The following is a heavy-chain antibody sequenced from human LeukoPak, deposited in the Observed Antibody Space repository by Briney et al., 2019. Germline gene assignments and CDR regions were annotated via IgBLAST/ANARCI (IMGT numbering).Heavy chain of an antibody. D-gene: IGHD3-10*01. CDR1: GYSISSAYY. CDR3: AREPNPYGSGSNYFDY. Sequence: SETLSLTCTVSGYSISSAYYWGWIRQPPGKGLEWIGSLYHSGTTYYNPSLKSRVTISVDTSKNQFSLKLTSVTAADTAVYYCAREPNPYGSGSNYFDYWGQGTLVTVSS. V-gene: IGHV4-38-2*02. CDR2: LYHSGTT. J-gene: IGHJ4*02.